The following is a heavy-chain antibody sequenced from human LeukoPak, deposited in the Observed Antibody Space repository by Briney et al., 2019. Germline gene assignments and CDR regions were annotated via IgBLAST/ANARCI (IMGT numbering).Heavy chain of an antibody. Sequence: GGCLRLSCAASGFTFENYWMIWVRQAPGKGLEWVAHIKESGSEKYYADSVEGRFTISRDNAKNSLYLEMNGLRVEDTAVYYCARGGSRGSLDNWGQGALVTVSS. V-gene: IGHV3-7*04. D-gene: IGHD1-26*01. J-gene: IGHJ4*02. CDR1: GFTFENYW. CDR2: IKESGSEK. CDR3: ARGGSRGSLDN.